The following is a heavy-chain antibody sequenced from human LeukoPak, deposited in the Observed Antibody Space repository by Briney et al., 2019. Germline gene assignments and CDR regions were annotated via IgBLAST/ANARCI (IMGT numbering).Heavy chain of an antibody. CDR3: ARAPNPDFFDD. J-gene: IGHJ4*02. D-gene: IGHD2-8*01. Sequence: SETLSLTCAVSGGSISSGDYSCSWIRQPPGKGLEWIGYIYYSGSTNYNPSLKSRVTISVDTSRNQFSLKLSSVTAADTAVYYCARAPNPDFFDDWGQGTLVTVSS. V-gene: IGHV4-61*08. CDR1: GGSISSGDYS. CDR2: IYYSGST.